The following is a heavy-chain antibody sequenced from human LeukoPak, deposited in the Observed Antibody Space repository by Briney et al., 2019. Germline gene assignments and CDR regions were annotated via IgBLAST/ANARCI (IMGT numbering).Heavy chain of an antibody. J-gene: IGHJ4*02. CDR1: GGSFSGYY. CDR2: INHSGST. Sequence: SETLSLTCAVYGGSFSGYYWSWIRQPPGKGLEWIGEINHSGSTNYNPSLKSRVILSLDASKSQFSLRLTSVTAADTAVYYCARQPSANGAGHFDYWGQGTLVTVSS. V-gene: IGHV4-34*01. CDR3: ARQPSANGAGHFDY.